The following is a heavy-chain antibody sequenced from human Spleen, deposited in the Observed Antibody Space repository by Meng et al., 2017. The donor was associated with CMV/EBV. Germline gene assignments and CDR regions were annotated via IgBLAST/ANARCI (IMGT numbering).Heavy chain of an antibody. CDR3: ARPTLYSYGFRTNHYYGMDV. CDR1: GFMFSSYA. J-gene: IGHJ6*02. D-gene: IGHD5-18*01. Sequence: GESLKISCAASGFMFSSYAMHWVRQAPGKGPEWVAVISYDGSNKHYAGSVNGRFTISRDDSRNTVFLQMNSLTTGDTAVYYCARPTLYSYGFRTNHYYGMDVWGQGTTVTVSS. V-gene: IGHV3-30-3*01. CDR2: ISYDGSNK.